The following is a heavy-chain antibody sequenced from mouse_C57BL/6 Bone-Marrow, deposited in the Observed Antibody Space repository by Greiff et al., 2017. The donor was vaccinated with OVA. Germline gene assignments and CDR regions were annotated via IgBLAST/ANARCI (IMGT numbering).Heavy chain of an antibody. Sequence: EVKLMESGGGLVKPGGSLKLSCAASGFTFSSYAMSWVRQTPEKRLEWVATISDGGSYTYYPDNVKGRFTISRDNAKNNLYLQMSHLKSEDTAMYYCARELGRDYYFDYWGQGTTLTVSS. CDR3: ARELGRDYYFDY. J-gene: IGHJ2*01. CDR2: ISDGGSYT. CDR1: GFTFSSYA. D-gene: IGHD4-1*01. V-gene: IGHV5-4*01.